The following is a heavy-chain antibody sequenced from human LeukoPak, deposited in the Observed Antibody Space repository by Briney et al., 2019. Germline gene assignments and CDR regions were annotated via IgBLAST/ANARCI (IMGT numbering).Heavy chain of an antibody. V-gene: IGHV1-3*01. CDR2: INAGNGNT. CDR1: GYAFTSYA. Sequence: GASVKVSCKASGYAFTSYAMHWVRQAPGQRLEWMGWINAGNGNTKYSRKFQGRVTITRDTSADTAYMELSSLRSEDTAVYYCARLKYCTNGICYAGFEYWGQGTLVTVSS. J-gene: IGHJ4*02. CDR3: ARLKYCTNGICYAGFEY. D-gene: IGHD2-8*01.